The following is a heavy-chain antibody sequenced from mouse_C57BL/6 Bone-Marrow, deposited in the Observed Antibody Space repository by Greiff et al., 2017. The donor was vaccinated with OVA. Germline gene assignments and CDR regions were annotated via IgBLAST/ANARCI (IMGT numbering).Heavy chain of an antibody. V-gene: IGHV1-15*01. D-gene: IGHD1-1*01. CDR2: IDPETGGT. CDR3: TRQGTTVVAFDY. J-gene: IGHJ2*01. CDR1: GYTFTDYE. Sequence: VKLMESGAELVRPGASVTLSCKASGYTFTDYEMHWVKQTPVHGLEWIGAIDPETGGTAYNQKFKGKAILTADKSSSTAYMELRSLTSEDSAVYYCTRQGTTVVAFDYWGQGTTLTVSS.